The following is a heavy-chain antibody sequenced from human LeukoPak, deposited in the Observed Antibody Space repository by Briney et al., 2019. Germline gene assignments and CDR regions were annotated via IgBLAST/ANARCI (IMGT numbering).Heavy chain of an antibody. V-gene: IGHV3-53*01. CDR1: GFTVSSNY. D-gene: IGHD5-18*01. Sequence: GGSLRLSCAASGFTVSSNYMSWVRQAPGKGLEWVSVIYSGGSTYYADSVKGRFTISRDNSKNTLYLQMNSLKAEDTAVYYCARGGYSYGYDFGYFDYWGQGTLVTVSS. CDR3: ARGGYSYGYDFGYFDY. J-gene: IGHJ4*02. CDR2: IYSGGST.